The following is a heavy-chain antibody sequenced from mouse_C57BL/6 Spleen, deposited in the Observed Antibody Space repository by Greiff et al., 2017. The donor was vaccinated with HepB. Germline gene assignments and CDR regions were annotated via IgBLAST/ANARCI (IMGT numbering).Heavy chain of an antibody. CDR1: GYSITSGYY. J-gene: IGHJ3*01. CDR3: ARDPGSSYVGFAY. Sequence: ESGPGLVKPSQSLSLTCSVTGYSITSGYYWNWIRQFPGNKLEWMGYISYDGSNNYNPSLKNRISITRDTSKNQFFLKLNSVTTEDTATYYCARDPGSSYVGFAYWGQGTLVTVSA. CDR2: ISYDGSN. V-gene: IGHV3-6*01. D-gene: IGHD1-1*01.